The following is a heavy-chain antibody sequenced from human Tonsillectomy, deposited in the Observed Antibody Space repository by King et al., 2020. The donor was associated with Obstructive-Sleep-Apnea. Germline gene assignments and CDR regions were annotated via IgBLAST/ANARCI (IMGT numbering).Heavy chain of an antibody. CDR3: VKMSLNTAADY. Sequence: VQLVESGGGLVQPGGSLRLSCSASGFSFSSYSMPWVRQAPGKGREYVSAISLNGGSTYHADSVKGRFIVSRDNSKNTLYLQMSSLRAEDTAVYYCVKMSLNTAADYWGQGTLVTVSS. J-gene: IGHJ4*02. CDR1: GFSFSSYS. V-gene: IGHV3-64D*06. D-gene: IGHD2-15*01. CDR2: ISLNGGST.